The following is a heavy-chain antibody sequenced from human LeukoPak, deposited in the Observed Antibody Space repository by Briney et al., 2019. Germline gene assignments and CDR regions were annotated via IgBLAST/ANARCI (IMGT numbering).Heavy chain of an antibody. CDR3: AREGRGGSGWYVDY. Sequence: PGGSLRLSCAASGFTVSSNYMSWVRQAPGKGLEWVSVIYSGGSTYYADSVKGRFTISRDNSKNTLYLQMNSLRAEDTAVYYCAREGRGGSGWYVDYWGQGTLVTVSS. J-gene: IGHJ4*02. CDR2: IYSGGST. CDR1: GFTVSSNY. V-gene: IGHV3-53*01. D-gene: IGHD6-19*01.